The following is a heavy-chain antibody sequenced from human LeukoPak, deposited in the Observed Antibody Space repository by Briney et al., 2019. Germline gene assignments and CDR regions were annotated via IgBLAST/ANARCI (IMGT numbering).Heavy chain of an antibody. Sequence: GGSLRLSCAASGFTFDDYAMHWVRQAPGKGLEWVSGISWNSGSIGYADSVKGRFTIPRDNAKNSLYLQMNSLRAEDMALYYCAKAINRGGGFDYWGQGTLVTVSS. CDR2: ISWNSGSI. D-gene: IGHD3-16*01. J-gene: IGHJ4*02. CDR1: GFTFDDYA. CDR3: AKAINRGGGFDY. V-gene: IGHV3-9*03.